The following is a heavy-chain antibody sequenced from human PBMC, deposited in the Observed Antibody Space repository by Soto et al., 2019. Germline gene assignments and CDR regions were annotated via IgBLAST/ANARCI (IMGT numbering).Heavy chain of an antibody. J-gene: IGHJ4*02. D-gene: IGHD3-22*01. V-gene: IGHV3-48*03. CDR3: AREGGSGYYDSS. CDR2: IRSSGSTR. Sequence: EVQLVESGGGLVQPGGSLRLSCAASGFTFSTYEMNWVRQAPGKGLEWVSYIRSSGSTRYYADSVRGRFTISRDNAKNSLYLHMNSLRAEDTAVYYCAREGGSGYYDSSWGQGTLVTVSS. CDR1: GFTFSTYE.